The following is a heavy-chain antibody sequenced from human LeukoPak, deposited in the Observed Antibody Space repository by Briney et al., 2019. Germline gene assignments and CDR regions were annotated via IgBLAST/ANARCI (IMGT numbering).Heavy chain of an antibody. V-gene: IGHV1-18*01. CDR2: ISAYNGNT. CDR1: GYTGIELS. D-gene: IGHD3-3*01. J-gene: IGHJ4*02. CDR3: AREKYDFWSGGIGSFDY. Sequence: ASVKVSCKLSGYTGIELSMHWVRQVPGKGLEWMGWISAYNGNTNYAQKLQGRVTMTTDTSTSTAYMELRSLRSDDTAVYYCAREKYDFWSGGIGSFDYWGQGTLVTVSS.